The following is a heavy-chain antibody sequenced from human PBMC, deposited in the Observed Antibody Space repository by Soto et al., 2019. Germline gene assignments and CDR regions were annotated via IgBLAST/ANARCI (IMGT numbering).Heavy chain of an antibody. Sequence: KVSETLSLTCTVSGGSISPFYWSWVRQPPGKGLEWIGYLYYSGNTNYNPSLKSRVTISVDASKNQVSLRLTSVTAADTAVYYCARVGGVAARTFDYWGQGTVVTVSS. CDR3: ARVGGVAARTFDY. V-gene: IGHV4-59*01. D-gene: IGHD2-15*01. CDR1: GGSISPFY. J-gene: IGHJ4*02. CDR2: LYYSGNT.